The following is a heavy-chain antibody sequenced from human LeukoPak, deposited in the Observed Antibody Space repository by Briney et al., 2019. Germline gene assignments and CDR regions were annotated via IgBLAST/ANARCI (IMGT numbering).Heavy chain of an antibody. V-gene: IGHV4-39*01. CDR1: GDSLTGYY. Sequence: SETLSLTCTVSGDSLTGYYWGWIRQPPGKGLEWIGSIYYSGSTYYNPSLKSRVTISVDTSKNQFSLKLSSVTAADTAVYYCARRDGYSEFDYWGQGTLVTVSS. CDR3: ARRDGYSEFDY. J-gene: IGHJ4*02. D-gene: IGHD5-24*01. CDR2: IYYSGST.